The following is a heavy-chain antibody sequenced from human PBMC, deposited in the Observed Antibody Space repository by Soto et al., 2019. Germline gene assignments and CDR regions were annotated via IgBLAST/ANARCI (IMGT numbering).Heavy chain of an antibody. CDR2: IFYSGST. V-gene: IGHV4-59*01. CDR3: ARVSRSSRDYYYYYMDV. J-gene: IGHJ6*03. Sequence: SETLSLTCTVSGASISSYYWSWIRQPPGKGLEWIGNIFYSGSTNYNPSLKSRVTISVDTSTNQLSLRLSSMTAADTAVYYCARVSRSSRDYYYYYMDVRGKGTTVTVSS. CDR1: GASISSYY. D-gene: IGHD6-13*01.